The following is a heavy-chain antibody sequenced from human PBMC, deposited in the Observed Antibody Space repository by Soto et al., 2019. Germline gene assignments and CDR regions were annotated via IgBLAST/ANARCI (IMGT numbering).Heavy chain of an antibody. V-gene: IGHV4-61*01. J-gene: IGHJ6*02. CDR1: GGSVSSNSYY. Sequence: SETLSLTCTVSGGSVSSNSYYWSWIRQPPGKGLEWIGYIYHSGGTNYNPSLKSRATLSVDTSKNQFSLKLSSVTAADTSVYYCVRESYYYGSGSYFLRGPQAYGMDVWGQGTTVTVSS. CDR2: IYHSGGT. D-gene: IGHD3-10*01. CDR3: VRESYYYGSGSYFLRGPQAYGMDV.